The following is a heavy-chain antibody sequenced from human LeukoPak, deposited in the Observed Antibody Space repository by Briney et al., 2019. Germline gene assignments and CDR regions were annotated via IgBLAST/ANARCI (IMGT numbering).Heavy chain of an antibody. Sequence: SETLSLTCTVSGGSISSSSYYWGWIRQPPGKGLERIGSIYYSGSTYYNPSLKSRVTISVDTSKNQFSLKLSSVTAADTAVYYCATQLRYFDWTNLYYFDYWGQGTLVTVSS. V-gene: IGHV4-39*01. CDR3: ATQLRYFDWTNLYYFDY. D-gene: IGHD3-9*01. CDR2: IYYSGST. J-gene: IGHJ4*02. CDR1: GGSISSSSYY.